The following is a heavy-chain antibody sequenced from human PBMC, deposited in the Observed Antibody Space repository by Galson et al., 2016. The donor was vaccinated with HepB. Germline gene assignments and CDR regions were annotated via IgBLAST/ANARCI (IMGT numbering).Heavy chain of an antibody. J-gene: IGHJ4*02. Sequence: QSGAEVKKPGESLKISCKGSGYSFSIYWIGWVRQMPGKGLEWMGIIYPGDSDTRYSPSFQGQVTVPADKSINTAYLQWSSLKASDTAMYYCARGLGRTAYYFDYWGQGTLVTVSS. CDR1: GYSFSIYW. CDR3: ARGLGRTAYYFDY. V-gene: IGHV5-51*01. D-gene: IGHD3/OR15-3a*01. CDR2: IYPGDSDT.